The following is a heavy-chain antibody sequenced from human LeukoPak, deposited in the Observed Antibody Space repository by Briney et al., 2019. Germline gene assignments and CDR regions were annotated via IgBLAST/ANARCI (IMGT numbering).Heavy chain of an antibody. CDR3: ARGRPITLFGVVDY. V-gene: IGHV4-59*11. Sequence: SETLSLTCTVSGGSISSRHWSWIRQPPGKGLEWIGYIYYGGSTTYNPSLESRVTISVDSSKNQFSLSLTSVTAADTAVYYCARGRPITLFGVVDYWGQGTLVTVSS. CDR1: GGSISSRH. J-gene: IGHJ4*02. D-gene: IGHD3-3*01. CDR2: IYYGGST.